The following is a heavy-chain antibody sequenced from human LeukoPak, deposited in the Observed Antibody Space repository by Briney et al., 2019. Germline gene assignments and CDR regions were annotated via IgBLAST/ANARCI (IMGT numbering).Heavy chain of an antibody. Sequence: GGSLRLSCAGSGFTFEDHAMHWVRQVPGEGLQWVSGIGWSGDNIGYADSVQGRFTISRDNAKNSVYLQMNSLGPEDMALYYCVKGRRDDYTVWTGYSDDAFDMWGPGTMVIVSA. V-gene: IGHV3-9*03. CDR1: GFTFEDHA. J-gene: IGHJ3*02. CDR2: IGWSGDNI. D-gene: IGHD3/OR15-3a*01. CDR3: VKGRRDDYTVWTGYSDDAFDM.